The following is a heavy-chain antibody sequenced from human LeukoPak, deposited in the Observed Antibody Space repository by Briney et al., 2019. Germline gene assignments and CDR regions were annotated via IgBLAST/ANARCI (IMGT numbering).Heavy chain of an antibody. CDR2: IRYDGNDK. J-gene: IGHJ5*02. CDR1: GFTFNYYG. D-gene: IGHD3-10*01. CDR3: AKDLMRDRWFGES. V-gene: IGHV3-30*02. Sequence: GGSLRLSCAASGFTFNYYGMHWVRQAPDKGLEWVAFIRYDGNDKFYAESVKGRFTISRDTSRNTLYLQMNNLRAEDTAVYYCAKDLMRDRWFGESWGQGTLVTVSS.